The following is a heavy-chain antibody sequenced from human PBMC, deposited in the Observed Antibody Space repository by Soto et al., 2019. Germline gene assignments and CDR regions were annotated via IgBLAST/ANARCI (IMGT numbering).Heavy chain of an antibody. D-gene: IGHD1-7*01. J-gene: IGHJ4*02. Sequence: GGSLRLSCAASGFTFSSYGTTWVRQAPGKGLEWVSFSSATGAGTYYADSVKGRFTISRDNSKNTLYLQMTSLRADDTAVYYCAKDRRAGGNYGFYSDFWGQGAPVTVSS. CDR3: AKDRRAGGNYGFYSDF. CDR2: SSATGAGT. CDR1: GFTFSSYG. V-gene: IGHV3-23*01.